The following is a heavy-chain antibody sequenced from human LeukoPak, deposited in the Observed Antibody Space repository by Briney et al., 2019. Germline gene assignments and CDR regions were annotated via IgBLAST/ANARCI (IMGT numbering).Heavy chain of an antibody. J-gene: IGHJ6*03. CDR1: GGSFSGYY. CDR3: ARGTVTTLYYYMDV. CDR2: INHSGST. V-gene: IGHV4-34*01. Sequence: SETLSLTCAVYGGSFSGYYWSWIRQPPGKGLEWIGEINHSGSTNYNPSLKSRVTISVDTSKNQFSLKLSSVTAADTAVYYCARGTVTTLYYYMDVWGKGTTVTISS. D-gene: IGHD4-17*01.